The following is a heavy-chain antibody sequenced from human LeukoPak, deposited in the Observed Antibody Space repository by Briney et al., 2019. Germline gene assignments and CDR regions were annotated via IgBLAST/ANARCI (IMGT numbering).Heavy chain of an antibody. Sequence: PGGSLRLSCAASGFTFSSYWMSWVRQAPGKGLEWVANIKEDGSEKYYVDSVKGRFTVFRDNAKKSLYLQMNGLRDEDTAVYYCATPMRFDYWGQGTLVTVSS. CDR2: IKEDGSEK. V-gene: IGHV3-7*05. CDR1: GFTFSSYW. CDR3: ATPMRFDY. J-gene: IGHJ4*02.